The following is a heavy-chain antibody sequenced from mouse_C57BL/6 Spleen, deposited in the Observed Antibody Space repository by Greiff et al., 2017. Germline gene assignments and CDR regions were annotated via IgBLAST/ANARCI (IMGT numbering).Heavy chain of an antibody. CDR3: ASIYYGNYSYYFDY. J-gene: IGHJ2*01. V-gene: IGHV1-69*01. CDR2: IDPSDSYT. CDR1: GYTFTSYW. Sequence: VQLQQPGAELVMPGASVKLSCKASGYTFTSYWMHWVKQRPGQGLEWIGEIDPSDSYTNYNQKFKGKSTLTVDKSSSTAYMQLSSLTSEDSAVYYCASIYYGNYSYYFDYWGQGTTLTVSS. D-gene: IGHD2-1*01.